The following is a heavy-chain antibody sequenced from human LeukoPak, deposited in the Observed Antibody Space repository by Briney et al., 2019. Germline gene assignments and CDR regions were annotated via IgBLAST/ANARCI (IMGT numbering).Heavy chain of an antibody. CDR1: GYTFTSYG. CDR2: ISADNGNT. V-gene: IGHV1-18*01. J-gene: IGHJ4*02. CDR3: ARDLGELEWSYYFDY. Sequence: ASVKVSCKASGYTFTSYGISWVRQAPGQGLEWMGWISADNGNTNYAQKLQGRVTMTTDTSTSTAYMELRSLRSDDTAVYYCARDLGELEWSYYFDYWGQGTLVTVSS. D-gene: IGHD1-1*01.